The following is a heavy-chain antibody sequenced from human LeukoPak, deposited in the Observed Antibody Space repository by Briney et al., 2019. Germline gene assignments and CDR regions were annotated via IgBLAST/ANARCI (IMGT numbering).Heavy chain of an antibody. CDR3: ALLGESREWFDP. CDR1: GYTLTELS. D-gene: IGHD3-10*01. CDR2: FDPEDGET. Sequence: ASVKVSCKVSGYTLTELSMHWVRQAPGKGLEWMGGFDPEDGETIYAQKFQGRVTMTEDTSTDTAYMELSSLRSEDTAVYCCALLGESREWFDPWGQGTLVTVSS. V-gene: IGHV1-24*01. J-gene: IGHJ5*02.